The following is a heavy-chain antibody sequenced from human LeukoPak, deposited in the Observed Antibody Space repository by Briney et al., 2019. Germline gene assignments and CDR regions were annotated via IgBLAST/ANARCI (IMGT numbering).Heavy chain of an antibody. J-gene: IGHJ4*02. CDR2: IYHSGST. CDR1: GGSFNTYY. CDR3: ARVSVSGSYFDY. V-gene: IGHV4-34*01. D-gene: IGHD1-26*01. Sequence: SETLSLTCAVSGGSFNTYYWSWIRQPPGKGLEWIGEIYHSGSTNYNPSLKSRVTISVDKSKNQFSLKLSSVTAADTAVYYCARVSVSGSYFDYWGQGTLVTVSS.